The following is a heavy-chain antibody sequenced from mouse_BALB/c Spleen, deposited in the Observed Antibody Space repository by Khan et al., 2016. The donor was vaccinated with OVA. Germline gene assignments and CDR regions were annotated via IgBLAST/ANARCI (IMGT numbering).Heavy chain of an antibody. CDR1: GYSITSDYA. D-gene: IGHD2-2*01. CDR3: ASYGSRYNYAMDY. V-gene: IGHV3-2*02. CDR2: INYSGST. J-gene: IGHJ4*01. Sequence: VQLKQSGPGLVKPSQSLSLTCTVTGYSITSDYAWNWIRQFPGNKLEWMGYINYSGSTNYNPALKSRISITRDTSKNQFFLQLNSVTTADTATYYRASYGSRYNYAMDYWGQGTSVTVSS.